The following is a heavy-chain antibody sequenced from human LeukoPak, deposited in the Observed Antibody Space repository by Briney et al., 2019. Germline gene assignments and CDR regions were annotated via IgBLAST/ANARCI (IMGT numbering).Heavy chain of an antibody. V-gene: IGHV4-39*01. Sequence: PSETLSLTCTVSGGSISSSSYYWGWIRQPPGKGLEWIGSIYYSGSTYYNPSLKSRVTISVDTSKNQFSLKLSSVTAADTAVYYCARGMRYCSSTSCLKGWFDPWGQGTLVTVSS. D-gene: IGHD2-2*01. CDR2: IYYSGST. CDR1: GGSISSSSYY. CDR3: ARGMRYCSSTSCLKGWFDP. J-gene: IGHJ5*02.